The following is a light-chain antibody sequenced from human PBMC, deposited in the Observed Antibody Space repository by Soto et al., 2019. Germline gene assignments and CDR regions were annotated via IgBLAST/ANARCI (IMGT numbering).Light chain of an antibody. J-gene: IGKJ5*01. CDR2: GAS. Sequence: EIVMTQSPATLSVSPGERATLSCRASQSVSSNLAWYQQKPGQAPRLLIHGASTRATGIPARFSGSGSGTEFTLTISSLQSDYFAVYYCQQYNKWPLITFGQGTRLEIK. CDR1: QSVSSN. V-gene: IGKV3-15*01. CDR3: QQYNKWPLIT.